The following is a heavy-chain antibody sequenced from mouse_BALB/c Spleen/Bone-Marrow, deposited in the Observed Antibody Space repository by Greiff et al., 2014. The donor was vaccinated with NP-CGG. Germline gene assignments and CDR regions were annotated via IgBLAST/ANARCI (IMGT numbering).Heavy chain of an antibody. D-gene: IGHD2-1*01. V-gene: IGHV5-17*02. Sequence: EVQLQQSGGGLVQPGGSRKLSCAASGFTFSSFGMHWVRQAPEKGLEWVAYISSGSSTIYYADTVKGRSTISRDNPKNTLFLQMTRLRSEDTSMYYCARGGNYAWFAYWGQGTLVTVSA. CDR2: ISSGSSTI. CDR1: GFTFSSFG. J-gene: IGHJ3*01. CDR3: ARGGNYAWFAY.